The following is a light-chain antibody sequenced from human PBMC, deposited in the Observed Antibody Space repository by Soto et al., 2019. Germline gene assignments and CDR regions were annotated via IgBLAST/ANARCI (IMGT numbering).Light chain of an antibody. CDR2: DAS. V-gene: IGKV1-33*01. CDR1: QDISDY. J-gene: IGKJ3*01. Sequence: DIQMTQGPSSLSASVGDRVTITCQASQDISDYLNWYQQKPGKAPKLLIYDASNLETGVPSRFSGSGSGTDFTFTISSLQPEDIATYFCQQYYILPFTFGPGTKVDF. CDR3: QQYYILPFT.